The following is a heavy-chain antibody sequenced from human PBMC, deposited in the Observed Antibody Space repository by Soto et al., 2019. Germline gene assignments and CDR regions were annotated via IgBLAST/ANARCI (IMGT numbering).Heavy chain of an antibody. Sequence: PGGSLRLSCAASGFTFSSYAMSWVRQAPGKGLGWVSAISGSGGSTYYADSVKGRFTISRDNSKNTLYLQMNSLRAEDTAVYYCAKFKAYGDYGFDYWGQGTLVTVSS. CDR2: ISGSGGST. J-gene: IGHJ4*02. V-gene: IGHV3-23*01. D-gene: IGHD4-17*01. CDR3: AKFKAYGDYGFDY. CDR1: GFTFSSYA.